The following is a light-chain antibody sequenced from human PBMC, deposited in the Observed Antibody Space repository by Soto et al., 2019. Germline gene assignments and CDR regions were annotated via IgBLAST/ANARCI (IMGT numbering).Light chain of an antibody. J-gene: IGKJ1*01. Sequence: ERVTRRAPATPSVSLLERDTLSCRASQSVSSNLAWYQKTPGQAPRLLIYGASTRATGIPDRGSGRGARREITPTISRLQYEDGAVYYCQQYNNWPGTFGQGTKVDIK. CDR2: GAS. CDR1: QSVSSN. V-gene: IGKV3-15*01. CDR3: QQYNNWPGT.